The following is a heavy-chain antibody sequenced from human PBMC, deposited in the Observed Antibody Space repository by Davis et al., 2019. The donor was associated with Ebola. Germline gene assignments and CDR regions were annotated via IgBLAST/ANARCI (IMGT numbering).Heavy chain of an antibody. CDR2: ITGSGENT. D-gene: IGHD3-16*01. CDR1: GFAFRNCA. V-gene: IGHV3-23*01. CDR3: AKDIQGGSSYLDY. Sequence: GGSLRLSCATSGFAFRNCAMTWVRQAPGKGLAWVSTITGSGENTNYAASVQGRFTISRDTSKNTLYLQMNSLRAEDTAIYYCAKDIQGGSSYLDYWGQGTLVTVSS. J-gene: IGHJ4*02.